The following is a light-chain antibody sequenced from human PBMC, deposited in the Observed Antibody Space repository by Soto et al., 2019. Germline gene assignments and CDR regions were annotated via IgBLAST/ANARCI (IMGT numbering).Light chain of an antibody. CDR1: PSVTAL. CDR3: QQYASAPAWT. CDR2: HXD. V-gene: IGKV3D-20*01. J-gene: IGKJ1*01. Sequence: IVMTQSPATLVLSPGERATLPXRVSPSVTALLAWYQQTTGXASRXLXXHXDTRXXGXPXRFGGSGSGTDFTLTISRLEPEDSAVSCCQQYASAPAWTFGQGNKLDIK.